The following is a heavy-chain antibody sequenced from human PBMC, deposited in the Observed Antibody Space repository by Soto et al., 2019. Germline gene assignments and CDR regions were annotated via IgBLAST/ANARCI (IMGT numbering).Heavy chain of an antibody. CDR3: AKDAIARRPSSGWYELDY. CDR1: GFTFDDYA. D-gene: IGHD6-19*01. J-gene: IGHJ4*02. V-gene: IGHV3-9*01. Sequence: GGSLRLSCAASGFTFDDYAMHWVRQAPGKGLEWVSGISWNSGSIGYADSVKGRFTISRDNAKNSLYLQMNSLRAEDTALYYCAKDAIARRPSSGWYELDYWGQGTLVTVSS. CDR2: ISWNSGSI.